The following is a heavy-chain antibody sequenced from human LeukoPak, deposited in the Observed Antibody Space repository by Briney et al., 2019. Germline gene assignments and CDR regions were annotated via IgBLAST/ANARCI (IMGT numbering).Heavy chain of an antibody. CDR1: GFTFSSSA. Sequence: GGSLRLSCAASGFTFSSSAMHRVRQAPGKGLEWVAVISYDGSNKYYADPVKDRFTISRDNSKNTLYLQMNSLRAEDTAVYYCARPPSPVEMATIEDYWGQETLVTVSS. D-gene: IGHD5-24*01. J-gene: IGHJ4*02. CDR3: ARPPSPVEMATIEDY. CDR2: ISYDGSNK. V-gene: IGHV3-30*01.